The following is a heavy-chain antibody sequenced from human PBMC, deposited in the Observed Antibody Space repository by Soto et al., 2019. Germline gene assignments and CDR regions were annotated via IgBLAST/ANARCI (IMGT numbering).Heavy chain of an antibody. J-gene: IGHJ3*01. CDR2: IYWDDDR. D-gene: IGHD1-1*01. CDR1: GFSLSTLGAG. Sequence: QITLKESGPTLVKPTQVLTLTCSFSGFSLSTLGAGVGWVRQPPGKALEWLALIYWDDDRQYSPSLKTRLTITKDTSTNQVVLTLTNMDPVDTGTYFCAHTQLTTGANAFDVWGQGTIVTVSS. V-gene: IGHV2-5*02. CDR3: AHTQLTTGANAFDV.